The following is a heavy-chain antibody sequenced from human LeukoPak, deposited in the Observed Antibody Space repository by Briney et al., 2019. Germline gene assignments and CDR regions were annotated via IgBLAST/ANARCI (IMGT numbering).Heavy chain of an antibody. CDR1: GYTFTSHY. CDR2: INPSGGST. V-gene: IGHV1-46*01. D-gene: IGHD3-22*01. Sequence: GASVKVSCKASGYTFTSHYMHWVRQAPGQGLEWMGIINPSGGSTSYAQKLQGRVTMTRDTSTSTVYMELSSLRSEDTAVYYCATGVAGSRSGYYYFDYWGQGTLVTVSS. CDR3: ATGVAGSRSGYYYFDY. J-gene: IGHJ4*02.